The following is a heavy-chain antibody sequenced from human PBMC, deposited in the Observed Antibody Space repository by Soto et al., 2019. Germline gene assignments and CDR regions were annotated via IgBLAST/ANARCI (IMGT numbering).Heavy chain of an antibody. CDR1: GFTFNSYA. J-gene: IGHJ2*01. CDR2: ISAVGGST. D-gene: IGHD6-19*01. Sequence: EGQLLESGGGLVQPGGSLRLSCAASGFTFNSYAMSWVRQAPEAGLEWVSTISAVGGSTYYADSVKGRFTISRDNSKNTRYLQMNSLRADDTAVYYCATLSTGSYWYFDLWGRGTLVTVSS. CDR3: ATLSTGSYWYFDL. V-gene: IGHV3-23*01.